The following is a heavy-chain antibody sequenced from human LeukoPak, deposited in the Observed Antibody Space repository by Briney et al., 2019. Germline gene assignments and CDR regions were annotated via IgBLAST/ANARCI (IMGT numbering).Heavy chain of an antibody. CDR2: ISSSSSTI. CDR1: GFTFSSYS. J-gene: IGHJ4*02. V-gene: IGHV3-48*01. D-gene: IGHD5-12*01. CDR3: ALLGDSGYDTTQFDY. Sequence: PGGSLRLSCAASGFTFSSYSMNWVRQAPGKGLEWVSYISSSSSTIYYADSVKGRFTISRDNAKNSLYLQMNSLRAEDTAVYYCALLGDSGYDTTQFDYWGQGTLVTVSS.